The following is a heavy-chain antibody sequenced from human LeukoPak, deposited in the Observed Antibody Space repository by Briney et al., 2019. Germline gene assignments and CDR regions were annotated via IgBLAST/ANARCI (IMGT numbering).Heavy chain of an antibody. CDR1: GGSISSSSSY. CDR2: IYYTGST. Sequence: SETLSLTCTVSGGSISSSSSYWGWIRQPPGKGLEWIATIYYTGSTNYNPSLKSRVTISVDTSKNQFSLKLSSVTAADTAVYYCARQLGVRAATSYDYWGQGTLVTVSS. CDR3: ARQLGVRAATSYDY. D-gene: IGHD3-10*02. V-gene: IGHV4-39*01. J-gene: IGHJ4*02.